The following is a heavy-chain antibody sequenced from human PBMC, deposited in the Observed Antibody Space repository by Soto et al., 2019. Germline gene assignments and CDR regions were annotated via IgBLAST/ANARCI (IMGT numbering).Heavy chain of an antibody. J-gene: IGHJ4*02. Sequence: SVKVSCTASGGTFSSYAISWVRQAPGQGLEWMGGIIPIFGTANYAQKFQGRVTITADESTSTAYMELNSLRTEDTAVYYCARSPPDSSGWFSRPFDYWGQGTLVTV. D-gene: IGHD6-19*01. V-gene: IGHV1-69*13. CDR2: IIPIFGTA. CDR3: ARSPPDSSGWFSRPFDY. CDR1: GGTFSSYA.